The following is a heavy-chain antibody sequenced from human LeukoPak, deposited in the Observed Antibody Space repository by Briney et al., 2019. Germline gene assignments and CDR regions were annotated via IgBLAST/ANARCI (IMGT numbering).Heavy chain of an antibody. V-gene: IGHV3-43*01. CDR2: ISWNGRNI. CDR1: GFNFDDYT. Sequence: GGSLRLSCAVSGFNFDDYTLHWVRQVPGKGLEWVSLISWNGRNIYYADSVKGRFTISRDNSKNSLYLQMNSLRPEDTALYYCVKDDDYGGNSAFDHWGQGTLVTVSS. CDR3: VKDDDYGGNSAFDH. D-gene: IGHD4-23*01. J-gene: IGHJ4*02.